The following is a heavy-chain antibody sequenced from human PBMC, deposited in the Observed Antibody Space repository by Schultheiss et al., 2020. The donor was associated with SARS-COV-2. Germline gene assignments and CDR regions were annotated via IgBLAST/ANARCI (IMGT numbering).Heavy chain of an antibody. CDR3: SRGHGTTVDGMDV. CDR2: IYYSGNT. D-gene: IGHD4-23*01. Sequence: SETLSLTCTVSGGSISSYYWSWIRQPAGKGLEWIGYIYYSGNTYYNPSLKGRVTVSVDTSKNQFSLKLSSVTAADTAVYYCSRGHGTTVDGMDVWGQGTTVTVSS. CDR1: GGSISSYY. V-gene: IGHV4-59*12. J-gene: IGHJ6*02.